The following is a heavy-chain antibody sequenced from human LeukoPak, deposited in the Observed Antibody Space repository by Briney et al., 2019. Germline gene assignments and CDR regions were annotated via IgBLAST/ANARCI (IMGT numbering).Heavy chain of an antibody. CDR2: INTDGSST. V-gene: IGHV3-74*01. CDR1: GFTFSSYW. CDR3: ARVLGSYYDLWSGYHSPDY. Sequence: GGSLRLSCAASGFTFSSYWMHWVRQAPGKGLAWVSRINTDGSSTNYADSVKGRFTISRDNAKNTLYLQMNSLRAQDTAVYYCARVLGSYYDLWSGYHSPDYWSQGTLVTVSS. D-gene: IGHD3-3*01. J-gene: IGHJ4*02.